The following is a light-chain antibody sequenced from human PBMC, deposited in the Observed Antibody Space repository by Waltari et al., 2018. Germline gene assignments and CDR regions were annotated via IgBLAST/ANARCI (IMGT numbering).Light chain of an antibody. CDR1: QDIDQS. V-gene: IGKV1-16*01. Sequence: DIQMTQFPSSVSASVGDRVTITCRASQDIDQSLAWFQQKPGKAPKSLITHASSLRRGVPSRFSGSGSGTDFSLTISSLRAEDSATYYCQHYNGYPLTFGPGTKVEIK. CDR2: HAS. J-gene: IGKJ3*01. CDR3: QHYNGYPLT.